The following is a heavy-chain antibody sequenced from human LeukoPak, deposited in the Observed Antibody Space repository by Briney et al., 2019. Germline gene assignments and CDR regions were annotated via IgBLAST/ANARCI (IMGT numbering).Heavy chain of an antibody. CDR3: ARDREIAAAGTDFDY. D-gene: IGHD6-13*01. CDR2: ISSSSSNI. V-gene: IGHV3-21*01. Sequence: GGSLRLSCAASGFTFSSYSMNWVRQAPGKGLEWVSSISSSSSNIYYADSVKGRFTISRDNAKNSLYLQMNSLRAEDTAVYYCARDREIAAAGTDFDYWGQGTLVTVSS. CDR1: GFTFSSYS. J-gene: IGHJ4*02.